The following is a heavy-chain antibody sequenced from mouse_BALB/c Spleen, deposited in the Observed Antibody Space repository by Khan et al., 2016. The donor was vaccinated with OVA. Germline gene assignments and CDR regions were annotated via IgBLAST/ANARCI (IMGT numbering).Heavy chain of an antibody. V-gene: IGHV14-3*02. CDR1: GFNIKDTY. D-gene: IGHD4-1*01. J-gene: IGHJ3*01. CDR2: IDPVNGNT. Sequence: EESGAELVKPGASVKLSCTASGFNIKDTYMHWVKQRPEQGLEWIGRIDPVNGNTKYDPKFQGKATITADTSSNTAYLHRSSLTSEDTAVYYCARDYWDVFAYWGQGTLDTVSA. CDR3: ARDYWDVFAY.